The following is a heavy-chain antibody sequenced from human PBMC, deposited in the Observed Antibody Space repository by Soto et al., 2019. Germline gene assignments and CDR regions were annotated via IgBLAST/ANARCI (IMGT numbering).Heavy chain of an antibody. J-gene: IGHJ1*01. CDR1: GYLFTAYS. CDR2: VNPSGGST. V-gene: IGHV1-46*01. CDR3: ARGENCSGGTCYSEYFHR. D-gene: IGHD2-15*01. Sequence: ASVKVSCKASGYLFTAYSMHWVRLAPGQGLEWMGVVNPSGGSTKYAQNFQGRVTMTRDTSTTTIYMELSSLRSDDTAIYYCARGENCSGGTCYSEYFHRWGQGTLVTVSS.